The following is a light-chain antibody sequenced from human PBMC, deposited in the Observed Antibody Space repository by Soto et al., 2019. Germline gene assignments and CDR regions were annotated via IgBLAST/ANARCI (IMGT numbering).Light chain of an antibody. V-gene: IGKV1-39*01. J-gene: IGKJ4*01. CDR1: QTIRTF. Sequence: DIQLTQSPDPLSASVGDRVTITYRASQTIRTFLNWYQQKSGKAPKVLIYSASTLQSGVPSRFSGSGSGTDFTLTINSLQPEDFATYYCQQSYNAPRTFGGGTKVDIK. CDR2: SAS. CDR3: QQSYNAPRT.